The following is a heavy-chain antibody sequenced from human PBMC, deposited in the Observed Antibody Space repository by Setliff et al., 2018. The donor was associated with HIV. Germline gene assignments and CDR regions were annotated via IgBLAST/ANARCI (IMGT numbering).Heavy chain of an antibody. CDR2: IIPVFGTT. CDR1: GGTFSSYA. D-gene: IGHD3-22*01. Sequence: ASVKVSCKASGGTFSSYAISWVRQAPGQGLDWMGGIIPVFGTTNYAQKFQGRVTITAVESTSTAYMELSSLRSEDTAVYYCARGGVYYYDSSGWSMDYWGQGTLVTVSS. J-gene: IGHJ4*02. V-gene: IGHV1-69*13. CDR3: ARGGVYYYDSSGWSMDY.